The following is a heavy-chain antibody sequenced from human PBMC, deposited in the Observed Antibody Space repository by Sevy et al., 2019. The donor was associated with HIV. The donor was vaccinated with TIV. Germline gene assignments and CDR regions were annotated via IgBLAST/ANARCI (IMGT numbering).Heavy chain of an antibody. V-gene: IGHV3-15*01. D-gene: IGHD3-22*01. J-gene: IGHJ3*02. CDR3: TTAVSSGYYFKGDAFDI. CDR1: GFTFSNAW. Sequence: GGSLRLSCAASGFTFSNAWMSWVRQAPGKGLEWVGRIKSKTVGGTKDYAAPVKGRFTISRYDSKNTLYLQMNSLKTEDTAVYYCTTAVSSGYYFKGDAFDIWGQGTMVTVSS. CDR2: IKSKTVGGTK.